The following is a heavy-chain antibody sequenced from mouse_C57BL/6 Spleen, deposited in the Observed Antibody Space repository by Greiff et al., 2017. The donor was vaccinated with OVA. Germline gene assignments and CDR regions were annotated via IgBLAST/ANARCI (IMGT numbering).Heavy chain of an antibody. CDR1: GFTFSSYA. CDR2: ISSGGDYI. V-gene: IGHV5-9-1*02. Sequence: EVKVVESGEGLVKPGGSLKLSCAASGFTFSSYAMSWVRQTPEKRLEWVAYISSGGDYIYYADTVKGRFTISRDNARNTLYLQMSSLKSEDTAMYYCTRDPITTVVATKYFDVWGTGTTVTVSS. J-gene: IGHJ1*03. CDR3: TRDPITTVVATKYFDV. D-gene: IGHD1-1*01.